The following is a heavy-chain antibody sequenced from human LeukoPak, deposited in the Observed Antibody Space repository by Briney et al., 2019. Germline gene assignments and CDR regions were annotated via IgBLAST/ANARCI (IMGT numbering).Heavy chain of an antibody. CDR2: IIPIFGTA. J-gene: IGHJ3*02. CDR3: AREIYYDSSGYYPFLDAFDI. Sequence: GASVKVSCKASGGTFSSYAISWVRQAPGQGLEWMGGIIPIFGTADYAQKFQGRVTTTRDTSTSTVYMELSSLRSEDTAVYYCAREIYYDSSGYYPFLDAFDIWGQGTMVTVSS. CDR1: GGTFSSYA. V-gene: IGHV1-69*05. D-gene: IGHD3-22*01.